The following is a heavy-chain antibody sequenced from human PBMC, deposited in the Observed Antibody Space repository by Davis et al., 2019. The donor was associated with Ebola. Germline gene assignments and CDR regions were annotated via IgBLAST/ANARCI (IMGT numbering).Heavy chain of an antibody. D-gene: IGHD5-12*01. V-gene: IGHV3-23*01. CDR1: GFTFSSYA. J-gene: IGHJ4*02. CDR2: ISGSGGST. CDR3: ARSHYRGYSGYDPPDY. Sequence: GGSLRLSCAASGFTFSSYAMSWVRQAPGKGLEWVSAISGSGGSTYYADSVKGRFTISRDNSKNTLYLQMNSLRAEDTAVYYCARSHYRGYSGYDPPDYWGQGTLVTVSS.